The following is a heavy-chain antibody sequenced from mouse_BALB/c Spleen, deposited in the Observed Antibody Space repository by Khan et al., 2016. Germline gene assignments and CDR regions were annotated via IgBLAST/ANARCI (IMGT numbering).Heavy chain of an antibody. CDR3: VTYVGYCFDH. V-gene: IGHV3-8*02. Sequence: EVQLQESGPSLVKPSQTLSLTCSVTGDSITSGYWNWIRKCPGKKLEYMGYISYSGSTYYNPSLKSRIATNRDKAKTKYYLQMNSLTPEATATYYCVTYVGYCFDHWGQGTTLTVSS. D-gene: IGHD2-3*01. CDR1: GDSITSGY. CDR2: ISYSGST. J-gene: IGHJ2*01.